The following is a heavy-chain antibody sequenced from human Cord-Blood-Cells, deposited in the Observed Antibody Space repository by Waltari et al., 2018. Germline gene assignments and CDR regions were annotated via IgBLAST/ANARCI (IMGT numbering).Heavy chain of an antibody. CDR2: ISYDGSNK. Sequence: QVQLVESGGGVVQPGRSLRLSCAASGFTFSSYAMHWVRQAPGKGLEWVAVISYDGSNKYYADSVKGRFTISRDNSKNTLYLQMNSLRAEDTAVYYCARKGHSSSSYYYYGMDVWGQGTTVTVSS. CDR3: ARKGHSSSSYYYYGMDV. D-gene: IGHD6-6*01. V-gene: IGHV3-30-3*01. J-gene: IGHJ6*02. CDR1: GFTFSSYA.